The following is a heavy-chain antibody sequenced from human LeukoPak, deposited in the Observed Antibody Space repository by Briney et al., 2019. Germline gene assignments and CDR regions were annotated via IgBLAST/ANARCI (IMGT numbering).Heavy chain of an antibody. Sequence: SETLSLTCTVSGGSISGYYWTWIRQPPGQGLEWIAYIHSSGYTNYNPSLRSRVTISVDTSKNQFSLKVTSVTAADTAVYYCARELLPSYYYGMDVWGQGTTVTVSS. J-gene: IGHJ6*02. V-gene: IGHV4-59*12. CDR3: ARELLPSYYYGMDV. D-gene: IGHD3-22*01. CDR1: GGSISGYY. CDR2: IHSSGYT.